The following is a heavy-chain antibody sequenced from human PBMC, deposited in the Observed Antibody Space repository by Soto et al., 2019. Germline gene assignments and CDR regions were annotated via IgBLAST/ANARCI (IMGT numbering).Heavy chain of an antibody. CDR3: ARGAVVVVAATVYYYYGMDV. J-gene: IGHJ6*02. V-gene: IGHV4-31*03. CDR1: GGSISSGGYY. CDR2: IYYSGST. D-gene: IGHD2-15*01. Sequence: SETLSLTCTVSGGSISSGGYYWSWIRQHPGKGLEWIGYIYYSGSTYYNPSLKSRVTISVDTSKNQSSLKLSSVTAADTAVYYCARGAVVVVAATVYYYYGMDVWGQGTTVTVSS.